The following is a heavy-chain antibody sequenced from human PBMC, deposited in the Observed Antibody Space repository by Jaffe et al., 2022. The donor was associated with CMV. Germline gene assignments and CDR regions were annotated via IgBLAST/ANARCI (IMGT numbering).Heavy chain of an antibody. Sequence: QVQLQESGPGLVKPSETLSLTCSVSGDSISRYYWNWIRQPAGKGLEWIGRIYVSGSTNYNPSLKSRVTMSIDAPKNQFSLKLTSVTATDTAVYYCVREGPIVDDAFDVWGQGTVVTVSS. J-gene: IGHJ3*01. D-gene: IGHD3-22*01. CDR2: IYVSGST. CDR3: VREGPIVDDAFDV. CDR1: GDSISRYY. V-gene: IGHV4-4*07.